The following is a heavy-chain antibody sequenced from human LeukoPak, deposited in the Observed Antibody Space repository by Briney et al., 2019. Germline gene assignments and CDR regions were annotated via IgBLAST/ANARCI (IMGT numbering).Heavy chain of an antibody. Sequence: PGGSLRLSCAASGFSFSTYGIHWVRQAPGKGLEWVAVMWYDGSKDYYADSVKGRFTISRDTSKNTLYLQMHNLRAEDTAVYYCAKDSETYEYTFAYWGQGTLVTVSS. CDR3: AKDSETYEYTFAY. V-gene: IGHV3-33*06. D-gene: IGHD1-26*01. CDR2: MWYDGSKD. CDR1: GFSFSTYG. J-gene: IGHJ4*02.